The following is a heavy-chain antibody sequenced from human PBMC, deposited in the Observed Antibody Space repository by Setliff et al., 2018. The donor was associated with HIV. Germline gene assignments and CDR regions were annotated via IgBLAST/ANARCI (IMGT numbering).Heavy chain of an antibody. J-gene: IGHJ4*02. CDR3: AREDSSWYGSLDY. V-gene: IGHV3-23*01. Sequence: VGSLRLSCVASGFIFSSYAMTWVRQAPGKGLEWVSTIRGSGSGDTTHYADFVKGRFTISRDNSKNTVYLQMNSLRAEDMAIYYCAREDSSWYGSLDYWGQGTPVTVSS. CDR2: IRGSGSGDTT. CDR1: GFIFSSYA. D-gene: IGHD6-13*01.